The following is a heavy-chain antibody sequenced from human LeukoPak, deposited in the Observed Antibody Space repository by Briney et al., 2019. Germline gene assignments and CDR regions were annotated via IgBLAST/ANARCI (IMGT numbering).Heavy chain of an antibody. CDR2: IYHSGST. CDR1: GGSISSGGYY. Sequence: SETLSLTCTVSGGSISSGGYYWSWIRQPPGKGLEWIGYIYHSGSTYYNPSLKSRVTISVDTSKNQFSLKLSSVTAADTAVCYCAREGSDYGGNSGSYDYWGQGTLVTVSS. D-gene: IGHD4-23*01. J-gene: IGHJ4*02. CDR3: AREGSDYGGNSGSYDY. V-gene: IGHV4-30-2*01.